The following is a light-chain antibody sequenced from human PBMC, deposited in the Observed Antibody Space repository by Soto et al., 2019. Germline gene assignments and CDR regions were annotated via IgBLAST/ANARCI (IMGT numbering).Light chain of an antibody. CDR1: SSNIGNNY. V-gene: IGLV1-51*02. J-gene: IGLJ1*01. CDR3: GTWDSSLSAHV. Sequence: QSVLTQPPSVSAAPGQKVTISCFGSSSNIGNNYVSWYQQLPGAAPKLLIYENNKRPSGIPDRFSGYKSGTSATLGITGLQTGDEADYYCGTWDSSLSAHVFATGTKVTVL. CDR2: ENN.